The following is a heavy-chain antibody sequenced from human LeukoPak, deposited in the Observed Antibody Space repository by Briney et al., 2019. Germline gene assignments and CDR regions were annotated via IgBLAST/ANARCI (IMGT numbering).Heavy chain of an antibody. CDR3: TRGREYYGSGSYSFDY. V-gene: IGHV3-49*03. Sequence: PGGSLGLSCAASGFTFSSYAMSWFRQAPGKGLEWVGFIRSKAYGGTTEYAASVKGRFTISRDDSKSIAYLQMNSLKTEDTAVYYCTRGREYYGSGSYSFDYWGQGTLVTVSS. CDR1: GFTFSSYA. CDR2: IRSKAYGGTT. J-gene: IGHJ4*02. D-gene: IGHD3-10*01.